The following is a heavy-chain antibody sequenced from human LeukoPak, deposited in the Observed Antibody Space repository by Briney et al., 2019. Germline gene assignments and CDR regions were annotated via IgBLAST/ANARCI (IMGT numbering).Heavy chain of an antibody. CDR3: ASGDDYRAEYFQH. J-gene: IGHJ1*01. Sequence: GESLKISCKGSGYSFTSYWIGWVRQMPGKGLEWMGIICPGDSDTRYSPSFQGQVTISADKSISTAYLQWSSLKASDTAMYYCASGDDYRAEYFQHWGQGTLVTVSS. V-gene: IGHV5-51*01. CDR1: GYSFTSYW. CDR2: ICPGDSDT. D-gene: IGHD3-16*01.